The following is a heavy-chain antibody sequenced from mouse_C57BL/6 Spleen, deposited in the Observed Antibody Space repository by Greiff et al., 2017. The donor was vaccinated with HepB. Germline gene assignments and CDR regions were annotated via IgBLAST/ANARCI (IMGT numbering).Heavy chain of an antibody. CDR3: AGGFITTVVARYFDV. D-gene: IGHD1-1*01. CDR1: GYTFTSYW. Sequence: VQLQQPGAELVKPGASVKLSCKASGYTFTSYWMQWVKQRPGQGLEWIGEIDPSDSYTNYNQKFKGKATLTVDTSSSTAYMQLSSLTSEDSAVYYCAGGFITTVVARYFDVWGTGTTVTVSS. J-gene: IGHJ1*03. V-gene: IGHV1-50*01. CDR2: IDPSDSYT.